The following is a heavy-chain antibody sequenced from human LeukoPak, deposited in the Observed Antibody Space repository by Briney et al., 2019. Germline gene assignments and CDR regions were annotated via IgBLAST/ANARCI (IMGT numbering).Heavy chain of an antibody. CDR1: GYTFSSYA. Sequence: PGGSLRLSCAASGYTFSSYAINWVRQAPGKGLEWVSAITGSGGGTYYADSVKGRFTISRDNSKNTLYLQMNNLRAEDTALYYCAKDALYCGGANCFEDLDSWGQGTLVTVSS. D-gene: IGHD2-15*01. CDR2: ITGSGGGT. J-gene: IGHJ4*02. CDR3: AKDALYCGGANCFEDLDS. V-gene: IGHV3-23*01.